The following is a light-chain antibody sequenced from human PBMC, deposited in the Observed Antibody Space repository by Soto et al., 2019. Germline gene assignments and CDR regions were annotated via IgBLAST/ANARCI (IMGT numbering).Light chain of an antibody. V-gene: IGKV1-39*01. CDR1: QTISFF. CDR3: QEALNEPWT. Sequence: RLTHSPSSLSASVGDRVTITCWANQTISFFLNWYQQRPGRAPKLLIYGASNLLSGVPSRFTGSRSGTDFTLVISSLQVDDFATYYCQEALNEPWTFGQGTKVDIK. J-gene: IGKJ1*01. CDR2: GAS.